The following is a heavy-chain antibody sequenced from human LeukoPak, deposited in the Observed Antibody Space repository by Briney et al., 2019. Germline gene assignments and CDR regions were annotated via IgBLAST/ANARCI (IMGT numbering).Heavy chain of an antibody. CDR3: ARVRPTYYYDSSGYYAHLRLDYFDY. V-gene: IGHV4-34*01. D-gene: IGHD3-22*01. CDR2: INHSGST. Sequence: PSETLSLTCAVYGGSFSGYYWSWIRQPPGKGLEWIGEINHSGSTNYNPSLKSRVTISVDTSKNQFSLKPSSVTAADTAVYYCARVRPTYYYDSSGYYAHLRLDYFDYWGQGTLVTVSS. CDR1: GGSFSGYY. J-gene: IGHJ4*02.